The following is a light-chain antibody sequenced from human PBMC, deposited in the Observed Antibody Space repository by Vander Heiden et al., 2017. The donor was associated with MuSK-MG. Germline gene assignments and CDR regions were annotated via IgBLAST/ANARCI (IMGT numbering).Light chain of an antibody. CDR1: QSISRH. J-gene: IGKJ3*01. CDR2: AAS. Sequence: DIQMTQSPSSLSASVGDNITIICRASQSISRHLNWYQQKPGKAPNLLMYAASRLQSGVPSRFSGSGSGTDFTLSISRLQAEDFATYYCQQSDSTQFTFGHGSRVDIK. V-gene: IGKV1-39*01. CDR3: QQSDSTQFT.